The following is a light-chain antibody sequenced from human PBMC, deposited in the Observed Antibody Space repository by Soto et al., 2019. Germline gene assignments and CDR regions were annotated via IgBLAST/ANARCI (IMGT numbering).Light chain of an antibody. V-gene: IGLV1-44*01. J-gene: IGLJ3*02. CDR3: AAWDNSLKCWV. CDR2: NDN. Sequence: QSVLGQPRSASGTPGQSVTISCSGSSSNIGRNVVYWCQRFPGTAPKLLIHNDNRRPSGVPDRVSGSKSGTSASLAISGLQSEDEANYYCAAWDNSLKCWVFGGGTKVTVL. CDR1: SSNIGRNV.